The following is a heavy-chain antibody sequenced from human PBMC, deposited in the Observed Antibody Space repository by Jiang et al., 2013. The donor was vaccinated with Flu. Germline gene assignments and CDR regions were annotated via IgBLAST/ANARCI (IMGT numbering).Heavy chain of an antibody. CDR1: GYSISSGYY. CDR2: IYHSGST. J-gene: IGHJ3*02. CDR3: ARVTTVVTPLAFDI. V-gene: IGHV4-38-2*02. D-gene: IGHD4-23*01. Sequence: GLVKPSETLSLTCTVSGYSISSGYYWGWIRQPPGKGLEWIGSIYHSGSTYYNPSLKSRVTISVDTSKNQFSLKLSSVTAADTAVYYCARVTTVVTPLAFDIWGQGTMVTVSS.